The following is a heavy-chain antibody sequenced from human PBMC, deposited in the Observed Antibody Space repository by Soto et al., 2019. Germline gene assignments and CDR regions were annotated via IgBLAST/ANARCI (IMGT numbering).Heavy chain of an antibody. D-gene: IGHD6-25*01. CDR2: INWNSGSV. Sequence: EVQLVESGGGLVQPGRSLRLSCAASGFNFDDYAMHWVRQAPGKGLEWVSGINWNSGSVGYADSVKGRFTISRDNARNSHYLQPNSLKREDTAIYFCAKDPHSSARVGYSDSWGQGTLVSVSS. CDR3: AKDPHSSARVGYSDS. CDR1: GFNFDDYA. J-gene: IGHJ4*02. V-gene: IGHV3-9*01.